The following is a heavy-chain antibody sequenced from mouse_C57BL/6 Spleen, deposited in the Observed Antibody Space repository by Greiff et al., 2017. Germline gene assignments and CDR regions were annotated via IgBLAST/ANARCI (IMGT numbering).Heavy chain of an antibody. J-gene: IGHJ1*03. CDR2: IDPNSGGT. CDR3: ARALYYGSSRYFDV. Sequence: QVQLQQSGAELVQPGASVKLSCKASGYTFTSYWMHWVKQRPGRGLEWIGRIDPNSGGTKYNEKFTSKATLTVDKPSSTAYMQLSSLTSEDSAVYYCARALYYGSSRYFDVWGTGTTVTVSS. V-gene: IGHV1-72*01. CDR1: GYTFTSYW. D-gene: IGHD1-1*01.